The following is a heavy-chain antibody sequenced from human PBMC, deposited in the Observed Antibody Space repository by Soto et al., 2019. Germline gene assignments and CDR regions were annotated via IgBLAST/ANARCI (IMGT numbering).Heavy chain of an antibody. D-gene: IGHD6-13*01. CDR1: GDSINSTSYY. CDR3: ARQRIVAAGTFVDY. CDR2: IYFSGST. Sequence: PSETLSLTCIVSGDSINSTSYYWGWIRQPPGQGLEWIASIYFSGSTYNNPPLKSRLTVSVDTSKSQFSLKLSSVTAADTALYYCARQRIVAAGTFVDYWGQGSLVTVSS. J-gene: IGHJ4*02. V-gene: IGHV4-39*01.